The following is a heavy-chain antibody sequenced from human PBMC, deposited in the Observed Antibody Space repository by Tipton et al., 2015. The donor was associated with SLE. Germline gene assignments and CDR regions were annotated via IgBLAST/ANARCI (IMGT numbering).Heavy chain of an antibody. CDR2: INNKGDRT. CDR1: GFIFSSYG. Sequence: GSLRLSCAASGFIFSSYGMHWVRQAPGKGLEYVSGINNKGDRTYYTNSVRDRFTISRDNSKNTLYLQMGSLRTEDMAVYYCARGGFGGSLRYDMDVWGQGTSVTVSS. D-gene: IGHD3-16*01. CDR3: ARGGFGGSLRYDMDV. V-gene: IGHV3-64*01. J-gene: IGHJ6*02.